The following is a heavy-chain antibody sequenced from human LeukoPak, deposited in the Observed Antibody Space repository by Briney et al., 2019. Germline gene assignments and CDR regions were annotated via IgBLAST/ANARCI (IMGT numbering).Heavy chain of an antibody. V-gene: IGHV4-39*01. CDR3: ARGRPYSGGYHLDY. D-gene: IGHD1-26*01. Sequence: SETLSLTCAVSGDSTSSDRYYGGWVRQPPGKGLEWIGNIYYSGSTYYNPSLKSRVTMSVDTSKNQFFLKLNSVTAADTAVYYCARGRPYSGGYHLDYWGQGTLVTVSA. CDR2: IYYSGST. J-gene: IGHJ4*02. CDR1: GDSTSSDRYY.